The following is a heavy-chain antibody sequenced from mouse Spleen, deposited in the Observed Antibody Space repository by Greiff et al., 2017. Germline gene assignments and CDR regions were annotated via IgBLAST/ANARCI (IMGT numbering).Heavy chain of an antibody. CDR1: GYTFTSYW. J-gene: IGHJ4*01. Sequence: QVQLKQPGAELVKPGASVKLSCKASGYTFTSYWMHWVKQRPGQGLEWIGMIHPNSGSTNYNEKFKSKATLTVDKSSSTAYMQLSSLTSEDSAVYYCARSMVIPSMDYWGQGTSVTVSS. CDR2: IHPNSGST. CDR3: ARSMVIPSMDY. V-gene: IGHV1-64*01. D-gene: IGHD2-3*01.